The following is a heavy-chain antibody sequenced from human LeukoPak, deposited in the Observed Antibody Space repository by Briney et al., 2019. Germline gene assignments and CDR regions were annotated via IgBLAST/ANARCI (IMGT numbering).Heavy chain of an antibody. J-gene: IGHJ4*02. V-gene: IGHV1-69*06. CDR2: IIPIFGTA. CDR3: ARALRFGESYFDY. Sequence: SVKVSCKASGGTFSSYAISWVRQAPGQGLEWMGGIIPIFGTANYAQKFQGRVTITADKSTSTAYMELSSLRSEDTAVYYCARALRFGESYFDYWGQGTLVTVSS. CDR1: GGTFSSYA. D-gene: IGHD3-10*01.